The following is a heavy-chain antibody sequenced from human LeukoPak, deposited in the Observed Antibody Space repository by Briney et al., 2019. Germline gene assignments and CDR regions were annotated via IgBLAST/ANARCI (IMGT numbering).Heavy chain of an antibody. V-gene: IGHV4-59*01. J-gene: IGHJ4*02. Sequence: PSETLSLTCTVSGGSIATYYWSWIRQPPGKGLEWIGYIYSSGSTNYNPSLKSRVTISADTSTNQFSLKLRSVTAADTAVYYCAREAGEYYVSSGPLYFDHWGQGTLVTVSS. CDR3: AREAGEYYVSSGPLYFDH. D-gene: IGHD3-22*01. CDR2: IYSSGST. CDR1: GGSIATYY.